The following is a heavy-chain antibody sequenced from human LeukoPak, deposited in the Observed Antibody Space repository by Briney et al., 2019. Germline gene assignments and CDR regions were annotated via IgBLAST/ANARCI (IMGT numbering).Heavy chain of an antibody. Sequence: ASVKVSCKASGYTFTSYYMHWVRQAPGQGLEWMGIINPSGGSTSYAQKFQGRVTMTRDTSTSTVYMELSSLRSEDTAVYYCARPRIVVVPAAPGDYWGQGTLVTVSS. V-gene: IGHV1-46*01. CDR3: ARPRIVVVPAAPGDY. CDR1: GYTFTSYY. CDR2: INPSGGST. J-gene: IGHJ4*02. D-gene: IGHD2-2*01.